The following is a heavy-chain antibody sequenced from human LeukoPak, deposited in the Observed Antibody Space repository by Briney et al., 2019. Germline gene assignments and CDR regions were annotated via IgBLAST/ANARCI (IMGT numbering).Heavy chain of an antibody. Sequence: ASVKVSCKASGYTFTGYYMHWVRQAPGQGLEWMGIINPSGGSTSYAQKFQGRVTMTRDMSTSTDYMELSRLRSDDTAVYYCAISLWFGELFLAYWGQGTLVTVSS. V-gene: IGHV1-46*01. D-gene: IGHD3-10*01. CDR1: GYTFTGYY. J-gene: IGHJ4*02. CDR3: AISLWFGELFLAY. CDR2: INPSGGST.